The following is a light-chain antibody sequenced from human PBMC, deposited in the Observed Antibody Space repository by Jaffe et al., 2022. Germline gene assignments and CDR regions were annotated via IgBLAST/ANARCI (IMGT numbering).Light chain of an antibody. CDR1: QSVLYSSNNMNY. CDR2: WAS. J-gene: IGKJ1*01. Sequence: DIVMTQSPESLAVSLGERATINCKSSQSVLYSSNNMNYLAWYQQKPGQPPKLLIYWASTRESGVPDRFSGSGSGTDFTLTISSLQAEDVAVYYCQQYYNTPQTFGRGTKVEIK. V-gene: IGKV4-1*01. CDR3: QQYYNTPQT.